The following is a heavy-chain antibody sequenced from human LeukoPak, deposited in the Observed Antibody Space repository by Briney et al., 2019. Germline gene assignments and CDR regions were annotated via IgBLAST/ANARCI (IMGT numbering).Heavy chain of an antibody. CDR1: GFTFSSYG. CDR2: IRNSGSST. V-gene: IGHV3-23*01. CDR3: AKQSHDYGGYMDF. J-gene: IGHJ4*02. D-gene: IGHD4-17*01. Sequence: GGTLRLSCAASGFTFSSYGMNWVRQAPGKGLEWVSTIRNSGSSTSYADSVKGRFTISRDNSKNTLYLQLNSLRADDTALYYCAKQSHDYGGYMDFWGQGTLVTVST.